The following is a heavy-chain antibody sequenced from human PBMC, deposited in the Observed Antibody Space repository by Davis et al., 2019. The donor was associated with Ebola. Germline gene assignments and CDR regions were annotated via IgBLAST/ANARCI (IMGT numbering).Heavy chain of an antibody. CDR2: INPSGGST. D-gene: IGHD2-15*01. CDR1: GYTFTSYY. Sequence: ASVKVSCKASGYTFTSYYMHWVRQAPGQGLEWMGIINPSGGSTSYAQKFQGRVTMTRDTSTSTVYMELSSLRSEDTAVYYCAREVVVVVATTPTYYYYGMDVWGKGTTVTVSS. V-gene: IGHV1-46*01. J-gene: IGHJ6*04. CDR3: AREVVVVVATTPTYYYYGMDV.